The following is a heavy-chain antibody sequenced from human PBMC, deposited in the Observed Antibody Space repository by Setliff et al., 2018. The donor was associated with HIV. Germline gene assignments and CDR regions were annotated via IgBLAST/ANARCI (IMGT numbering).Heavy chain of an antibody. CDR1: GFSFDDYG. D-gene: IGHD1-1*01. V-gene: IGHV3-48*01. Sequence: GGSLRLSCAASGFSFDDYGMSWVRQAPGKGLEWLSFIDSTSSNIFYADSVKGRFTISRDNAENSLYLQMNNLRAEDTAVYYCARGRFTILRGYYYYYMDVWGKGTTVTVSS. J-gene: IGHJ6*03. CDR3: ARGRFTILRGYYYYYMDV. CDR2: IDSTSSNI.